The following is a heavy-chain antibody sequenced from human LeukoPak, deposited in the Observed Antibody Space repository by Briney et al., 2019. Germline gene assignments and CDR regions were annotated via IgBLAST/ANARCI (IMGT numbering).Heavy chain of an antibody. CDR3: ARTTSLTASGYDY. J-gene: IGHJ4*02. CDR2: MNPNNGDS. V-gene: IGHV1-8*03. Sequence: ASVRVSCKASGYTLTSYHTNWVRQASGQGLEWMGWMNPNNGDSGYAQNFQGRVTITTDTSINTAYMKLRILRSDDTAVYFCARTTSLTASGYDYWGQGTLVTVSS. D-gene: IGHD4-17*01. CDR1: GYTLTSYH.